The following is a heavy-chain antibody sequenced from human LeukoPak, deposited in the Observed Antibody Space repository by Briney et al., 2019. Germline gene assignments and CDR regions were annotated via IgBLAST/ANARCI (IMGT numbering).Heavy chain of an antibody. Sequence: GGSLRLSCAASGFTFSDSYMTWIRQAPGKGLEWISYISSSGSTVYYADSVKGRFTISRDNSKNLLYLQMHSLRAEDTAVYYCAKGGYCSSTSCLAIYWGQGTLVTVSS. J-gene: IGHJ4*02. CDR2: ISSSGSTV. D-gene: IGHD2-2*01. CDR1: GFTFSDSY. CDR3: AKGGYCSSTSCLAIY. V-gene: IGHV3-11*01.